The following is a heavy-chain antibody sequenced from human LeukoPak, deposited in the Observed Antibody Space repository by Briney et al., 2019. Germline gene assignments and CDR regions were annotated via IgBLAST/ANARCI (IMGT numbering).Heavy chain of an antibody. V-gene: IGHV3-13*01. CDR2: IGTVGDT. Sequence: GGSLRLSCAASGFTFSDYDMHWVRQVAGRGLEWVSTIGTVGDTYYRDSVKGRFTISRENANNSLYLQMNSLRGGDTAVYYCARFGPDAFDIWGPGAMVTVSS. D-gene: IGHD3-16*01. CDR1: GFTFSDYD. J-gene: IGHJ3*02. CDR3: ARFGPDAFDI.